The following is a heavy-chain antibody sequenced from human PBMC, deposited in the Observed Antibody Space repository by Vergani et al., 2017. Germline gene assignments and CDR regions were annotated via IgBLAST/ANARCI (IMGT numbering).Heavy chain of an antibody. CDR3: AKDPGGVGSSSYGMDV. V-gene: IGHV3-30*18. Sequence: QVQLVESGGGVVRPGGSLRLSCAASGFTFSSYGMHWVRQAPGKGLEWVAVISYDGSNKYYADSVKGRFTISRDNSKNTLYLQMNSLRAEDTAVYYCAKDPGGVGSSSYGMDVWGQGTTVTVSS. J-gene: IGHJ6*02. D-gene: IGHD6-6*01. CDR1: GFTFSSYG. CDR2: ISYDGSNK.